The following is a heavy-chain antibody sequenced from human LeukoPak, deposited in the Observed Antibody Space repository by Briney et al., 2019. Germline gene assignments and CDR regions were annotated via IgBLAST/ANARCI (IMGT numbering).Heavy chain of an antibody. D-gene: IGHD3-3*01. Sequence: ASETLSLTCTVSGGSISSSSYYWGWIRQPPGEGLEWIGSIYYSGSTYYNPSLKSRVTISVDTSKNQLSLKLSSVTAADTAVYYFARDERSGYAIDYWGQGTLVTVSS. V-gene: IGHV4-39*02. CDR3: ARDERSGYAIDY. CDR2: IYYSGST. CDR1: GGSISSSSYY. J-gene: IGHJ4*02.